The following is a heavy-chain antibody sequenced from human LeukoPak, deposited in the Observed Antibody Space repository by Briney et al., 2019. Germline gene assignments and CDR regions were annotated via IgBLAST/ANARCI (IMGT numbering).Heavy chain of an antibody. CDR1: GGSISSGDYY. Sequence: PSETLSLTCTVSGGSISSGDYYWSWIRQPPGKGLEWIGYIYYSGSTYYNPSLKSRVTISVDTSKNQFSLKLSSVTAADTAVYSCARVTSGYSYEFDYWGEGTLVTVSS. D-gene: IGHD5-18*01. CDR3: ARVTSGYSYEFDY. CDR2: IYYSGST. J-gene: IGHJ4*02. V-gene: IGHV4-30-4*08.